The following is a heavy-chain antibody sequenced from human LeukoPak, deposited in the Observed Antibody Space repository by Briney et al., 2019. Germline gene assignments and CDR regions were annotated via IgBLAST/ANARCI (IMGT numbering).Heavy chain of an antibody. J-gene: IGHJ5*02. V-gene: IGHV1-69*06. CDR1: GGTFSSYA. CDR2: IIPIFGTA. Sequence: ASVKVSCKASGGTFSSYAISWVRQAPGQGLESMGGIIPIFGTANYAQKFQGRVTITADKSTSTAYMELSSLRSEDTAVYYCANLQGDSSSYHLDEAWGQGTLVTVSS. CDR3: ANLQGDSSSYHLDEA. D-gene: IGHD6-13*01.